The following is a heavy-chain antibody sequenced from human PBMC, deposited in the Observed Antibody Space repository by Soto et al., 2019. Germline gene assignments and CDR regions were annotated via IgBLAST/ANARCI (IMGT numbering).Heavy chain of an antibody. CDR2: ISAYNGNT. Sequence: ASVKVSCKASGYTFTSYGISWVRQAPGQGLEWMGWISAYNGNTNYAQKLHGRVTMTTDTSTSTAYMELRSLRSDDTAVYYCARGYYYGSGSYYYYYYMDVWGKGTTVTVSS. CDR1: GYTFTSYG. D-gene: IGHD3-10*01. J-gene: IGHJ6*03. V-gene: IGHV1-18*01. CDR3: ARGYYYGSGSYYYYYYMDV.